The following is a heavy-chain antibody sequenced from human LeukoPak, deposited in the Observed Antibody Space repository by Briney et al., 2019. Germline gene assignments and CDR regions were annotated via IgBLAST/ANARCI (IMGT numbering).Heavy chain of an antibody. Sequence: ASVKVSCKASGYTFTSYDINWVRQATGQGLEWMGWMNPNSGNTGYAQKFQGRVTITGNTSISTAYMELSSLRSEDTAVYYCARRNGNYYYYYMDVWGKGTTVTVSS. D-gene: IGHD1-1*01. CDR1: GYTFTSYD. V-gene: IGHV1-8*03. CDR2: MNPNSGNT. J-gene: IGHJ6*03. CDR3: ARRNGNYYYYYMDV.